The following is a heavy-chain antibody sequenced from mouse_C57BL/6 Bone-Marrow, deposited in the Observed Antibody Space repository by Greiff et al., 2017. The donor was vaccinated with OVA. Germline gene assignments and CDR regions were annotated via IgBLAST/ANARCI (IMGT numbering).Heavy chain of an antibody. CDR2: ISNLAYSI. D-gene: IGHD2-1*01. V-gene: IGHV5-15*01. CDR1: GFTFSDYG. J-gene: IGHJ4*01. Sequence: EVQRVESGGGLVQPGGSLKLSCAASGFTFSDYGMAWVRQAPRKGPEWVAFISNLAYSIYYADTVTGRFTISRENAKNTLYLEMSSLRSEDTAMYYCARHGNSVDYGGQGTSVTVSS. CDR3: ARHGNSVDY.